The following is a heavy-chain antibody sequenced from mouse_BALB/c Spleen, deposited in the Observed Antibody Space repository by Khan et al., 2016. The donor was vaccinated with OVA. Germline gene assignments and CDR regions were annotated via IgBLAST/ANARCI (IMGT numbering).Heavy chain of an antibody. CDR3: TRGGYGSPFAY. Sequence: QVQLQQSGAELVKPGASVKLSCKASGYTFTSYYMYWVKQRPGQGLEWIGEINPSNGGTNVNEKFKSKATLPVDKSSSTACREVRRRKSEDSAFYYCTRGGYGSPFAYWGQGTLVTVSA. J-gene: IGHJ3*01. V-gene: IGHV1S81*02. D-gene: IGHD1-1*01. CDR2: INPSNGGT. CDR1: GYTFTSYY.